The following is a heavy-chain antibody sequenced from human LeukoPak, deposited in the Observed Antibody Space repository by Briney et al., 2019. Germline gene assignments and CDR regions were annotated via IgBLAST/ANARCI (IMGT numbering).Heavy chain of an antibody. V-gene: IGHV3-33*01. D-gene: IGHD3-16*01. CDR1: RFTFSSYG. J-gene: IGHJ4*02. CDR2: IWYDGSNK. Sequence: GRSLRLSCAASRFTFSSYGMHWVRQAPGQGLEWVTFIWYDGSNKYYADSVKGRFTISRDNSKNTLYLQMNTLRAEDTAMYYCLRDRGESYFDYWGQGTLVTVSS. CDR3: LRDRGESYFDY.